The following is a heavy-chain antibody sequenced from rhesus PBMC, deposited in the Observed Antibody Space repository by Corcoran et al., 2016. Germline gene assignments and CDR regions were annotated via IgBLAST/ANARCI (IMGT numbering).Heavy chain of an antibody. CDR1: DSSLISSYG. V-gene: IGHV4-127*01. D-gene: IGHD5-36*02. CDR2: IGVNNVLI. J-gene: IGHJ4*01. CDR3: ASRGYTYSPDY. Sequence: QVQLRESGPGLVKPSETLSLTCVVSDSSLISSYGWTSTRQSPGKGLVWVGFIGVNNVLIYQHPSLKSRMIISKDTSKNQFFLKLSSVTAADTAVYFCASRGYTYSPDYWGQGVLVTVSS.